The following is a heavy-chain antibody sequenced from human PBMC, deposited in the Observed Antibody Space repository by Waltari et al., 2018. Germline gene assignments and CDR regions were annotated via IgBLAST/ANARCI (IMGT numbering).Heavy chain of an antibody. CDR2: IKEDGSRK. CDR1: GFTLSHYW. V-gene: IGHV3-7*01. D-gene: IGHD2-15*01. J-gene: IGHJ4*02. CDR3: VRNRGWQQFDF. Sequence: EVQLVESGGGLVQPGGSLRLSCAVSGFTLSHYWMGWVRQAPGKGLEWVAGIKEDGSRKDYVDSVKGRFTISRDNAKSTLYLQMNSLRAEDTAVFYCVRNRGWQQFDFWGQGTLVTVSS.